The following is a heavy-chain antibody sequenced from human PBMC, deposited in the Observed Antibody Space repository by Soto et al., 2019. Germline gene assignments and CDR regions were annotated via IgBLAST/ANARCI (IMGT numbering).Heavy chain of an antibody. D-gene: IGHD3-3*01. CDR2: IIPFFHAA. V-gene: IGHV1-69*01. J-gene: IGHJ6*02. CDR1: ADTFSSSA. Sequence: QVQLVQSGAEVKKPGSSVKVSCKASADTFSSSAFSWVRQAPGQELEWMGGIIPFFHAANYAQRFQGRVTITAHESTSTVYMELMSLRPAATPPYYCATYLITNCHIYGIAHLGQVTTLTVSS. CDR3: ATYLITNCHIYGIAH.